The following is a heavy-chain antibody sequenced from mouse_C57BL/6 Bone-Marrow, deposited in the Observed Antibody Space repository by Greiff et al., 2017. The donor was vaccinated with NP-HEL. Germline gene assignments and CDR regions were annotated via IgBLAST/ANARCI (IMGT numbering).Heavy chain of an antibody. CDR3: ARSGNGYDVGDY. Sequence: QVQLQQSGAELARPGASVKLSCKASGYTFTSYGISWVKQRPGQGLEWIGEIYPRSGYTYYNEKFKGKATLTADKSSSTAYMELRSLTSEDSAVYFCARSGNGYDVGDYWGQGTTLTVSS. CDR2: IYPRSGYT. V-gene: IGHV1-81*01. CDR1: GYTFTSYG. J-gene: IGHJ2*01. D-gene: IGHD2-2*01.